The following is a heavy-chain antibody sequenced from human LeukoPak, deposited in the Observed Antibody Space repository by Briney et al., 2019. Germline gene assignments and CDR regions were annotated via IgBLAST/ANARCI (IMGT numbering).Heavy chain of an antibody. V-gene: IGHV4-59*01. Sequence: PSETLSLTCTVSGDSISSYYWSWIRQPPGKGLEWIGYIYYIGSTNYNPSLKSRVTTSIDTSKNQFSLNLSSVTAADTAVYYCARDYAFDIWGQGTMVTVSS. CDR2: IYYIGST. CDR1: GDSISSYY. CDR3: ARDYAFDI. J-gene: IGHJ3*02.